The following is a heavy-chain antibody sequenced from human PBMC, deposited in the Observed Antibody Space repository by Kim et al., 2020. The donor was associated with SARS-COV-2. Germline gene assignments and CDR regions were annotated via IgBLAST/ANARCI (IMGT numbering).Heavy chain of an antibody. Sequence: IDYAASVKSRITNNPDTSKNQFSLQLNAVTPEDTAVYYCAGGYASGAWHDYWGQGTLVTVSS. CDR2: I. J-gene: IGHJ4*02. V-gene: IGHV6-1*01. D-gene: IGHD6-25*01. CDR3: AGGYASGAWHDY.